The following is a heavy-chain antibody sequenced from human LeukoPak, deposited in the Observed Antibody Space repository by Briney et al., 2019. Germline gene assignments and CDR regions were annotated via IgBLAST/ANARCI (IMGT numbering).Heavy chain of an antibody. CDR2: IYYSGST. Sequence: SETLSLTCTVSGGSVSSGSYYWSWIRQPPGTGLEWIGYIYYSGSTNHNPSLKSRVTISVDTSKNQFSLKLSSVTAADTAVYYCARSEGDAFDIWGQGTMVTVSS. CDR3: ARSEGDAFDI. J-gene: IGHJ3*02. CDR1: GGSVSSGSYY. V-gene: IGHV4-61*01.